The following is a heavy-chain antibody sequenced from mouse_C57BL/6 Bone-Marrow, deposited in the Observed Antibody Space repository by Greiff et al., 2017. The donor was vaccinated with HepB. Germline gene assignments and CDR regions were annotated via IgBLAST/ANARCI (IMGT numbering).Heavy chain of an antibody. Sequence: QVQLQQPGAELVRPGTSVKLSCKASGYTFTSYWMHWVKQRPGQGLEWIGVIDPSDSYTNYNQKFKGKATLTVDTSSSTAYMQLSSLTSEDSAVYYCARSGDDGYPYAMDYWGQGTSVTVSS. V-gene: IGHV1-59*01. J-gene: IGHJ4*01. CDR3: ARSGDDGYPYAMDY. CDR2: IDPSDSYT. CDR1: GYTFTSYW. D-gene: IGHD2-3*01.